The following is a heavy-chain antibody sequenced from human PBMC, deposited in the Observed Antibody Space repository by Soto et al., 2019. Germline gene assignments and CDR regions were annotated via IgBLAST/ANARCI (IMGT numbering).Heavy chain of an antibody. D-gene: IGHD2-8*01. Sequence: QVQLQQWGAGLLKPSETLSLTCAVYGGSFSGYYWSWIRQPPGKGLEWIGEINHSGSTNYNPSLKSRVTISVDTSKNQFSLKLSSVTAVDTAVYYCARGRETNGVSNWFDPWGQGTLVTVSS. V-gene: IGHV4-34*01. CDR1: GGSFSGYY. CDR3: ARGRETNGVSNWFDP. CDR2: INHSGST. J-gene: IGHJ5*02.